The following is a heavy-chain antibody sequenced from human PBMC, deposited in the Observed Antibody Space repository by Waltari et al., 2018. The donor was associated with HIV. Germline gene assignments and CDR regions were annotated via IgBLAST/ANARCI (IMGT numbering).Heavy chain of an antibody. CDR1: GLAVIGNY. J-gene: IGHJ4*02. CDR3: ARDPLWRGGNRGQSPH. D-gene: IGHD3-10*01. V-gene: IGHV3-66*01. CDR2: IYSGGTT. Sequence: EVQLVESGGGLVQPGWSLQLYCAASGLAVIGNYLSWARQAQGKVLEWFSIIYSGGTTHNADFGKGRFTISRDNSKNTLYLQMNSLRAEDTAVYYCARDPLWRGGNRGQSPHWGQGALVTVSS.